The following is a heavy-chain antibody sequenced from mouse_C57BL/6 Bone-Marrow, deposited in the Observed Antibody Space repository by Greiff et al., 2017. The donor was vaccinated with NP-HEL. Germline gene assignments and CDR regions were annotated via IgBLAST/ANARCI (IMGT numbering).Heavy chain of an antibody. D-gene: IGHD4-1*01. CDR3: ARREKNWAWFAY. CDR1: GYSFTGYF. CDR2: INPYNGDT. J-gene: IGHJ3*01. V-gene: IGHV1-20*01. Sequence: EVMLVESGPELVKPGDSVKISCKASGYSFTGYFMNWVMQSHGKSLEWIGRINPYNGDTFYNQKFKGKATLTVDKSSSTAHMELRSLTSEDSAVYYCARREKNWAWFAYWGQGTLVTVSA.